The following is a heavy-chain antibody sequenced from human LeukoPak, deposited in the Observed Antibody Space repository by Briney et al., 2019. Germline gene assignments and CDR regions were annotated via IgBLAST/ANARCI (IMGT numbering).Heavy chain of an antibody. CDR2: IYYSGST. CDR1: GGYISSYY. D-gene: IGHD5-18*01. V-gene: IGHV4-59*01. Sequence: SETLSLTCTVSGGYISSYYWSWIRQPPGKGLEWIGYIYYSGSTNYNPSLKSRVTISVDTSKNQFSLKLSSVTAADTAVYYCARVRTGWIQLRDYWFDPWGQGTLVTVSS. CDR3: ARVRTGWIQLRDYWFDP. J-gene: IGHJ5*02.